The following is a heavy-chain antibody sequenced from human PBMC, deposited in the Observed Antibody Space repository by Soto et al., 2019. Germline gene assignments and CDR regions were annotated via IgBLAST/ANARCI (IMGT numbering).Heavy chain of an antibody. V-gene: IGHV1-8*01. Sequence: ASVKVSCKASGYTFSSYDINWVRQATGQGLEWMGWLNPNSGDTGYAQKFQGRDTLTRNTSINTAYIELSSLTSDDTAVYYCATSGGGWYLYWGQGTLVTVSS. J-gene: IGHJ4*02. D-gene: IGHD6-19*01. CDR1: GYTFSSYD. CDR2: LNPNSGDT. CDR3: ATSGGGWYLY.